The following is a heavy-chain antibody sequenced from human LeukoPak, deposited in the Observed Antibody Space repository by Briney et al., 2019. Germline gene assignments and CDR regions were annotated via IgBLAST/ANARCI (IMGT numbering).Heavy chain of an antibody. J-gene: IGHJ6*02. Sequence: GGSLRLSCAASGFTFSSYSMNWVRQAPGKGLEWVSYISSSSGTILYADSVKGRFTISRDNAKNSLYLQMNSLRAEDTAVYYCARDYGAAVAGLDVWGQGTTVTVSS. CDR1: GFTFSSYS. CDR3: ARDYGAAVAGLDV. V-gene: IGHV3-48*01. CDR2: ISSSSGTI. D-gene: IGHD6-19*01.